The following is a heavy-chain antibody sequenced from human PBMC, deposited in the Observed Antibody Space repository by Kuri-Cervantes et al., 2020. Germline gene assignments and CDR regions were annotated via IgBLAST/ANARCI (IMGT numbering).Heavy chain of an antibody. J-gene: IGHJ5*02. D-gene: IGHD1-7*01. CDR1: GYTLTELS. CDR3: ATGGPRGLELLP. V-gene: IGHV1-24*01. CDR2: FDPEDGET. Sequence: ASVKVSCKVSGYTLTELSMHWVRQAPGKGLEWMGGFDPEDGETIYAQKFQGRVTMTEDTSTDTAYMELSSLRSEDTAVYYCATGGPRGLELLPRGQGTLVTVSS.